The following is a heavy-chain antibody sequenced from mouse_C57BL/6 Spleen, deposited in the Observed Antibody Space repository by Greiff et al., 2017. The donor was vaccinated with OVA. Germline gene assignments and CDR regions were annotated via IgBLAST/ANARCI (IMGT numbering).Heavy chain of an antibody. D-gene: IGHD1-1*01. CDR2: IDPDNGDT. Sequence: VQLQQSGAELVRPGASVKLSCTASGFNFKGDYMHWVKQRPEQGLEWIGRIDPDNGDTEYASKFQGKATITADTSSNTAYLQLSSLTSEDSAVYVYTSPNYYGSSCVRWLAYWGQGTLVTVSA. J-gene: IGHJ3*01. V-gene: IGHV14-4*01. CDR3: TSPNYYGSSCVRWLAY. CDR1: GFNFKGDY.